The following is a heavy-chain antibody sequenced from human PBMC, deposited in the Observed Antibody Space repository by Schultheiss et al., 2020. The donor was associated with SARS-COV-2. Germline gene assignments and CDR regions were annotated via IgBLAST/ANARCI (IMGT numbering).Heavy chain of an antibody. J-gene: IGHJ4*02. CDR1: GFTFSNAW. Sequence: GESLKISCAASGFTFSNAWMSWVRQAPGKGLEWVANIKQDGSEKYYVDSVKGRFTISRDNAKNSLYVQMNSLRADDTAVYYCARDRYSYGHSPYYFDSWGQGSLVTVSS. CDR2: IKQDGSEK. V-gene: IGHV3-7*03. CDR3: ARDRYSYGHSPYYFDS. D-gene: IGHD5-18*01.